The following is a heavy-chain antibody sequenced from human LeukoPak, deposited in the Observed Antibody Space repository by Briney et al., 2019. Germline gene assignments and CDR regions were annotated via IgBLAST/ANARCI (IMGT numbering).Heavy chain of an antibody. CDR1: GGSISSYY. J-gene: IGHJ4*02. CDR2: IHYSGST. Sequence: SETLSLTCTVSGGSISSYYWSWIRQPPGKGLEWIGCIHYSGSTYYNPSLKSRVTISVDSSKNQFSLKLSSVTAADTAVYYCARVGHGLRFLEGYFDYWGQGTLVTVSS. V-gene: IGHV4-59*12. D-gene: IGHD3-3*01. CDR3: ARVGHGLRFLEGYFDY.